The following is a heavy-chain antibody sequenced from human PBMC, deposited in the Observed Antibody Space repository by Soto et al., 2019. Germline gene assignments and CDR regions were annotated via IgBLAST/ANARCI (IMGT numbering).Heavy chain of an antibody. D-gene: IGHD1-26*01. CDR3: ARLVGAFYYYYGMDV. CDR1: GYSFTSYW. V-gene: IGHV5-51*01. J-gene: IGHJ6*02. CDR2: IYPGDSDT. Sequence: LGESLKISCKGSGYSFTSYWIGWVRQMPGKGLEWMGIIYPGDSDTRYSPSFQGQVTISADKSISTAYLQWSSLKASDTAMYYCARLVGAFYYYYGMDVWGQGTTVTVSS.